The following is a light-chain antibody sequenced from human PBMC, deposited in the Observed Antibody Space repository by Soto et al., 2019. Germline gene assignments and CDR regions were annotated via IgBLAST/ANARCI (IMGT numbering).Light chain of an antibody. CDR3: QSYDSSLSGL. CDR2: GNS. V-gene: IGLV1-40*01. CDR1: SSNIGSGYD. J-gene: IGLJ2*01. Sequence: QTVVTQPPSVSGAPGQRVTISCTGSSSNIGSGYDVHWYQQLPGTAPKLLIYGNSNRPSGVPDRLSGSKSGTSASLAITGIQAEDESDYYCQSYDSSLSGLFGGGTKLTVL.